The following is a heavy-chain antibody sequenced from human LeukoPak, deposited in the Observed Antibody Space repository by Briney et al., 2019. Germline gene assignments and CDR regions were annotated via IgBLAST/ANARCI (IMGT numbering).Heavy chain of an antibody. CDR3: ARDQVGAWTN. V-gene: IGHV3-21*01. CDR1: GFTFSSYS. J-gene: IGHJ4*02. CDR2: ISSSSSYV. Sequence: GGSLRLSCAASGFTFSSYSMNWVRQAPGKGLEWVSSISSSSSYVYYADSVKGRFTISRDNAKNSLYLQMNSLRAEDTAVYYCARDQVGAWTNWGQGTLVTVSS. D-gene: IGHD1-26*01.